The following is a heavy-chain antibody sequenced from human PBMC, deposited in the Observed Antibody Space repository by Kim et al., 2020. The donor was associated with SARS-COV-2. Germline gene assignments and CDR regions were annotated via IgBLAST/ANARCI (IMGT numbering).Heavy chain of an antibody. J-gene: IGHJ4*02. D-gene: IGHD2-2*01. CDR2: IYYSGST. CDR3: ARHPHQLLSLPPY. CDR1: GGSISSSSYY. V-gene: IGHV4-39*01. Sequence: SETLSLTCTVSGGSISSSSYYWGWIRQPPGKGLEWIGSIYYSGSTYYNPSLKSRVTISVDTSKNQFSLKLSSVTAADTAVYYCARHPHQLLSLPPYWGQGTLVTVSS.